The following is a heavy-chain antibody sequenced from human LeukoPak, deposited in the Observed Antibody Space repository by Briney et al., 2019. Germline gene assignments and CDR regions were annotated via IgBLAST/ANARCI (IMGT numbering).Heavy chain of an antibody. Sequence: RGESLKISCKGSGYSFTSYWIGWVRQMPGKGLEWMGIIYPDDSDTKYSPSFQGQVTISAGKSISTAYLQWSSLKVSDTAMYYCARPHYYDSSGPPDYWGQGTLVTVSS. CDR3: ARPHYYDSSGPPDY. D-gene: IGHD3-22*01. CDR1: GYSFTSYW. J-gene: IGHJ4*02. CDR2: IYPDDSDT. V-gene: IGHV5-51*01.